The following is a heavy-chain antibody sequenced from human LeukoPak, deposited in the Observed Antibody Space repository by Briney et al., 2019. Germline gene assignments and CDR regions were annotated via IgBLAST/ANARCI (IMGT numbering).Heavy chain of an antibody. J-gene: IGHJ4*02. Sequence: SETLSLTCTVSGGSISSGGYYWSWIRQHPGKGLEWIGYIYYSGSTYYNPSLKSRVTISVDRSKNQFSLKLSSVTAADTAMYYCANYDSSAYHYWGQGTLVTVSS. V-gene: IGHV4-31*03. CDR2: IYYSGST. CDR3: ANYDSSAYHY. CDR1: GGSISSGGYY. D-gene: IGHD3-22*01.